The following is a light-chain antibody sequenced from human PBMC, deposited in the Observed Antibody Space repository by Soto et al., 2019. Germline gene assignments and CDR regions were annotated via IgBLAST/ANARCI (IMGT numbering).Light chain of an antibody. J-gene: IGLJ2*01. CDR1: SSNIAAGFD. Sequence: QSVLTQPPSVSGAPGQRVTISCTGSSSNIAAGFDVHWYQKLPGTAPKLLIYGNSNRPSGVPDRFSGSKSGTSASLAITGLQAEDEADYYCQSYHRLRGAVSFGGGTKVTVL. CDR3: QSYHRLRGAVS. CDR2: GNS. V-gene: IGLV1-40*01.